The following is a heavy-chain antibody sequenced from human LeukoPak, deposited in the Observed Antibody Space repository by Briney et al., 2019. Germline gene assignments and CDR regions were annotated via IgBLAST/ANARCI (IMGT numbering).Heavy chain of an antibody. CDR1: GFTFSSYA. D-gene: IGHD5-18*01. V-gene: IGHV3-23*01. Sequence: GRSLRPSGAAAGFTFSSYAMSWVRQAPGKGLGWVSAISGSGGSTYHADSVKGRFTIYRDNSKNTLYLQMNSLRAEDTAVYYCTKDGYSYGNYYFDSWGHGTLVTVSS. CDR2: ISGSGGST. CDR3: TKDGYSYGNYYFDS. J-gene: IGHJ4*01.